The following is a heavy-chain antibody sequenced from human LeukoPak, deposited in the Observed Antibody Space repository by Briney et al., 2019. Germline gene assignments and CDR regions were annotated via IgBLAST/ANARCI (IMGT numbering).Heavy chain of an antibody. D-gene: IGHD3-16*02. J-gene: IGHJ6*03. CDR2: ISAYNGDT. Sequence: ASVKVSCKTSGYTFTSYGISWVRQAPGQGLEWMGWISAYNGDTNFARKFQGRVTMTTDRSTSTAYMELSSLRSDDTAVYYCARRPIGYYYYYMDVWGKGTTVTVSS. V-gene: IGHV1-18*01. CDR1: GYTFTSYG. CDR3: ARRPIGYYYYYMDV.